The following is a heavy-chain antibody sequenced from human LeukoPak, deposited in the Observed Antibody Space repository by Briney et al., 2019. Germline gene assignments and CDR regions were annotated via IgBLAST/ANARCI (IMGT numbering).Heavy chain of an antibody. Sequence: GGSLRLSCAASGFTVSSNYMSWVRQAPGKGLEWVSVIYSGGSTYYADSVKGRFTISRDNSKNTLYLQMNSLRAEDTAVYYCAKGSYYYDSSEYFDYWGQGTLVTVSS. CDR2: IYSGGST. D-gene: IGHD3-22*01. V-gene: IGHV3-66*01. CDR3: AKGSYYYDSSEYFDY. J-gene: IGHJ4*02. CDR1: GFTVSSNY.